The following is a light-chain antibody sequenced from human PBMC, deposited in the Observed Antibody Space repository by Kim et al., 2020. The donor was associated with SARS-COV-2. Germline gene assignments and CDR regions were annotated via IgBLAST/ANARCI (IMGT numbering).Light chain of an antibody. V-gene: IGKV3-11*01. CDR2: DAF. J-gene: IGKJ4*01. CDR3: QQRSDWPLT. Sequence: SLSPGERATLSCRASQSVGTFLAWYQQKPGQAPRLLIYDAFNRATGIPARFSGSGSGTDFTLTISSLEPEDFAVYYCQQRSDWPLTFGGGTKLEI. CDR1: QSVGTF.